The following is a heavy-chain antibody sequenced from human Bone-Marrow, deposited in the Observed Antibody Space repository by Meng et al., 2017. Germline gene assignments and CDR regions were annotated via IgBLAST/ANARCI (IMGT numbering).Heavy chain of an antibody. Sequence: GGSLRLSCAASGFTFSSYGMHWVRQAPGKGLEWVAVISYDGSNKYYADSVKGRFTISRDNSKNTLYLQMNSLRAEDTAVYYCARGTGVVLWFGELWDYWGQGTLVTVSS. CDR1: GFTFSSYG. CDR2: ISYDGSNK. CDR3: ARGTGVVLWFGELWDY. J-gene: IGHJ4*02. D-gene: IGHD3-10*01. V-gene: IGHV3-30*06.